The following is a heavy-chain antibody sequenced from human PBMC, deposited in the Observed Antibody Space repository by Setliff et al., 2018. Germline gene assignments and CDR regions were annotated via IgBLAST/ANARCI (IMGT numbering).Heavy chain of an antibody. CDR2: INSGAGST. D-gene: IGHD4-17*01. J-gene: IGHJ4*02. CDR3: ARGGSPDCTTNSCRYGDYFY. CDR1: GGTFSTYG. V-gene: IGHV1-46*01. Sequence: ASVKVSCKATGGTFSTYGISWVRQAPGQGLEWMGIINSGAGSTSYAQKFQGRITLTRDTSTSTVYMQLNSLRSEDTAVYYCARGGSPDCTTNSCRYGDYFYWGQGTLVTVSS.